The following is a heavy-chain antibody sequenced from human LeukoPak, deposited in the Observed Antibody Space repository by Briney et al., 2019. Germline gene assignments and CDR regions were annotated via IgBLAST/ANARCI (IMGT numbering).Heavy chain of an antibody. Sequence: GGSLRLSCATSGFTFSSYAMSWVRQAPGKGLEWVSRIGASGGSTYYADSVKGRFTISRDKDKNTLYLQMNSLRPEDTAVYYCAKAEGYDILTGLDYWGQGTLVTVSS. J-gene: IGHJ4*02. V-gene: IGHV3-23*01. CDR3: AKAEGYDILTGLDY. CDR1: GFTFSSYA. D-gene: IGHD3-9*01. CDR2: IGASGGST.